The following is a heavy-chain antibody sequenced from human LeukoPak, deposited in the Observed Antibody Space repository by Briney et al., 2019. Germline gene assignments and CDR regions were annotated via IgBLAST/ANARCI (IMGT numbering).Heavy chain of an antibody. Sequence: ETLSLTCTVSGYSISSGYYWGWIRQPPGKGLEWVSAISGSGGSTYYADSVKGRSTISRDNSKNTLYLQMNSLRAEDTAVYYCAKDRALRYFDWSFDYWGQGTLVTVSS. CDR3: AKDRALRYFDWSFDY. D-gene: IGHD3-9*01. CDR1: GYSISSGYY. J-gene: IGHJ4*02. V-gene: IGHV3-23*01. CDR2: ISGSGGST.